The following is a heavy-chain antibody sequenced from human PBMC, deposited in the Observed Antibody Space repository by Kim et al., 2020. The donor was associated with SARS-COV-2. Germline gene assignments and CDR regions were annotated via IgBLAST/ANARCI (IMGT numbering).Heavy chain of an antibody. D-gene: IGHD3-16*01. CDR2: IRSKDDGGTT. J-gene: IGHJ6*02. CDR3: TTDPRGFSYGYYYGMDG. CDR1: GFTFTNAW. V-gene: IGHV3-15*05. Sequence: GGSLRLSCAASGFTFTNAWMTWVHQAPGKGLEWVAHIRSKDDGGTTDYATPVKGRFTISRDDSTSTLYLQMNSLRAEDTAVYYCTTDPRGFSYGYYYGMDGWGQGTTVTVSS.